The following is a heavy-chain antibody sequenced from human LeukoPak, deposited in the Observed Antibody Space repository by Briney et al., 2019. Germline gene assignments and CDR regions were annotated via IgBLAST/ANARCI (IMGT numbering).Heavy chain of an antibody. CDR1: GGSISSFY. CDR2: TSYSGST. Sequence: PSETLSLTCTVSGGSISSFYWSWIRQPPGKGLEWIGYTSYSGSTNYNPSLKSRVTISVDTSKKQFSLRLSSVTAADTAVYYCARRYSAEGFDYWGQGTLVTVSS. D-gene: IGHD1-26*01. J-gene: IGHJ4*02. V-gene: IGHV4-59*08. CDR3: ARRYSAEGFDY.